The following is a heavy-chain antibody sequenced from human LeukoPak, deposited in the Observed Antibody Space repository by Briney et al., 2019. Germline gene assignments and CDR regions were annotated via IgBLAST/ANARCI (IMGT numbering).Heavy chain of an antibody. CDR1: GGSISSYY. Sequence: PSETPSLTCTVSGGSISSYYWSWIRQPPGKGLEWIGYIYYSGSTNYNPSLKSRVTISVDTSKNQFSLKLSSVTAADTAVYYCARDEYSSSWFLFDPWGQGTLVTVSS. D-gene: IGHD6-13*01. J-gene: IGHJ5*02. V-gene: IGHV4-59*12. CDR2: IYYSGST. CDR3: ARDEYSSSWFLFDP.